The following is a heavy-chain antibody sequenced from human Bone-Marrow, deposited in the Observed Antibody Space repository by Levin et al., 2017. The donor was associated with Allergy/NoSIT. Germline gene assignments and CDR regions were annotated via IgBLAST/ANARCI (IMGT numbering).Heavy chain of an antibody. V-gene: IGHV3-53*01. Sequence: QAGGSLRLSCAASGFIISNNYMTWVRQAPGKGLEWVSVLYMGGATRYADSVKGRFTISRDESKNMLHLPMNSLRVDDSAIYYCAKAADYGYYDGLDNWGQGTLVIVSS. D-gene: IGHD3-3*01. J-gene: IGHJ4*02. CDR1: GFIISNNY. CDR3: AKAADYGYYDGLDN. CDR2: LYMGGAT.